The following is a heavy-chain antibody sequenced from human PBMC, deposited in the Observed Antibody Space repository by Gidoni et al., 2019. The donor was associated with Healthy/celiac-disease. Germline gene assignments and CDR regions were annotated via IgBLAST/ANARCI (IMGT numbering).Heavy chain of an antibody. CDR3: ARDLTDYYDSSGYYLIA. CDR1: GGTFSSYA. CDR2: IIPIFGTA. D-gene: IGHD3-22*01. J-gene: IGHJ5*02. V-gene: IGHV1-69*01. Sequence: QVQLVQSGAEVKKPGSSVQVSCKASGGTFSSYAISWVRQAPGQGLEWMGGIIPIFGTANYAQKFQGRVTITADESTSTAYMELSSLRSEDTAVYYCARDLTDYYDSSGYYLIAWGQGTLVTVSS.